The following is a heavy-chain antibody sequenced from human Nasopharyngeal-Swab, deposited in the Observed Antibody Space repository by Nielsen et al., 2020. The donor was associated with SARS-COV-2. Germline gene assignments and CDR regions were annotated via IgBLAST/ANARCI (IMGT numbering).Heavy chain of an antibody. Sequence: WIRQPPGKGLEWVSAISGSGGSTYYVDSVKGRFTISRDNSKNTLYLQMNSLRAEDTAVYYCAKGSRGYCSGGSCYLYYFDYWGQGTLVTVSS. V-gene: IGHV3-23*01. CDR3: AKGSRGYCSGGSCYLYYFDY. J-gene: IGHJ4*02. D-gene: IGHD2-15*01. CDR2: ISGSGGST.